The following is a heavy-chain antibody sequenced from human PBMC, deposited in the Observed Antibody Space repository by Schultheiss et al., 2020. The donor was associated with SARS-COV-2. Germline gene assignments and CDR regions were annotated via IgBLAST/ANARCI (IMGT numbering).Heavy chain of an antibody. J-gene: IGHJ6*02. CDR1: GGSISSYY. D-gene: IGHD3-10*01. CDR2: IDHSGST. V-gene: IGHV4-59*01. CDR3: ASMNYGSGSNYYYGMDV. Sequence: SQTLSLTCPVSGGSISSYYWSWIRQPPGKGLEWIGEIDHSGSTNYNPSLKSRVTMSVDTSKNQFSLKLSSVTAADTAVYYCASMNYGSGSNYYYGMDVWGQGTSVTVSS.